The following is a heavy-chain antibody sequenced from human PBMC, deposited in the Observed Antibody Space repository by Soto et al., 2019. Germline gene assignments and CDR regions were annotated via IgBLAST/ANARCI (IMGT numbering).Heavy chain of an antibody. Sequence: ASVKVSCKASGYTFTNYYMNLLLQAPVQVLEWMGIINPNGGSTRHAQKFQGRVTFTRDTPASTVYMELRSLRSDDTAFYYCARSSGGVFGIIIEGSNWFGPWGQGTLVTVS. D-gene: IGHD1-26*01. V-gene: IGHV1-46*01. CDR3: ARSSGGVFGIIIEGSNWFGP. CDR2: INPNGGST. CDR1: GYTFTNYY. J-gene: IGHJ5*02.